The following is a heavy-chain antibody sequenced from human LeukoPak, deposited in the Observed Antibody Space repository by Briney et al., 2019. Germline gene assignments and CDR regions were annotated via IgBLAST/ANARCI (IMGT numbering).Heavy chain of an antibody. Sequence: GGSLRLSCADSRFTFSSYAMNWVRQAPGKGLEWVSGTSGSGGSRYYADSVKGRFTISRDYSKNTLYLQMNSLRADDTAVYYCAKDVKGSYGMDVWGQGTTVTVSS. CDR3: AKDVKGSYGMDV. V-gene: IGHV3-23*01. CDR1: RFTFSSYA. CDR2: TSGSGGSR. J-gene: IGHJ6*02.